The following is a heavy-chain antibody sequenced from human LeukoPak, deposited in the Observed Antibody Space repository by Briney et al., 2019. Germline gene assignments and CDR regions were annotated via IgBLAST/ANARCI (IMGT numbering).Heavy chain of an antibody. CDR1: GFTFSSYW. V-gene: IGHV4-34*01. CDR2: INHSGST. D-gene: IGHD6-13*01. Sequence: GSLRLSCAASGFTFSSYWMSWIRQPPGKGLEWIGEINHSGSTNYNPSLKSRVTISVDTSKNQFSLKLSSVTAADTAVYYCARGRGYSSSGGAIDYWGQGTLVTVSS. J-gene: IGHJ4*02. CDR3: ARGRGYSSSGGAIDY.